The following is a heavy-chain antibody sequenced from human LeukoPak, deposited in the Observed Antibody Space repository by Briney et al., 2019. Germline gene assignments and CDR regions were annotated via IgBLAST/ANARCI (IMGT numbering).Heavy chain of an antibody. J-gene: IGHJ4*02. D-gene: IGHD2-21*01. CDR1: GFTFSSYS. CDR2: ISSSSSYI. Sequence: GGSLRLSCAASGFTFSSYSMNWVRQAPGKGLEWVSSISSSSSYIYYADSVKGRFTISRDNAKNSLYLQMNSLRAEDTAVYYCAREEVIVGDSGFDYWGQGTLVTVSS. CDR3: AREEVIVGDSGFDY. V-gene: IGHV3-21*01.